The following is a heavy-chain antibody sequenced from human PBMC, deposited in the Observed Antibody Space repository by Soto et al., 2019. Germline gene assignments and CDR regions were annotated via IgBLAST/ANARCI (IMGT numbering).Heavy chain of an antibody. Sequence: QVQLQESGPGLVKPSETLSLTCTVSGGSISSYYWSWIRQPPGKGLEWIGYIYYSGSTNYNPSLKSRVTISVDTSKNQFSLKLSSVTAADTAVYYCARHSRPLGYCSGGSCYSWYFDLWGRGTLVTVSS. CDR1: GGSISSYY. CDR2: IYYSGST. V-gene: IGHV4-59*08. J-gene: IGHJ2*01. CDR3: ARHSRPLGYCSGGSCYSWYFDL. D-gene: IGHD2-15*01.